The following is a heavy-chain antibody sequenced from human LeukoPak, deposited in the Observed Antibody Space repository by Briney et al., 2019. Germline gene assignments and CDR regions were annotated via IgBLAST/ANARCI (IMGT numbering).Heavy chain of an antibody. CDR2: TTPDGGAE. D-gene: IGHD5-12*01. CDR3: ARQGGLNTNFDY. J-gene: IGHJ4*02. Sequence: PGRCLRLSRAASGFTFRIYWTGCVCQAPGKGLEWVSNTTPDGGAEYYADSVRGRFTTSRDNANNFLYLQMNSLGAEETAVYYCARQGGLNTNFDYWGQGTLVTVSS. V-gene: IGHV3-7*01. CDR1: GFTFRIYW.